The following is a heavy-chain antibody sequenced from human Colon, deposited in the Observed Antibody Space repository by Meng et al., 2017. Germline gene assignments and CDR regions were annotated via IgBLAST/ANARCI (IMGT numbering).Heavy chain of an antibody. V-gene: IGHV3-30*04. CDR2: TSYDEGTK. CDR3: AREPDHRSWLDT. D-gene: IGHD1-14*01. Sequence: GEGGGGVGEAGGSLRLSCEAAGFIFGSYSMHWVRQAPGKGLDWVAVTSYDEGTKYYADSVRGRFTISRDNSKNTLYLQMNSLRAEDTAVYYCAREPDHRSWLDTWGQRTLVTV. CDR1: GFIFGSYS. J-gene: IGHJ5*02.